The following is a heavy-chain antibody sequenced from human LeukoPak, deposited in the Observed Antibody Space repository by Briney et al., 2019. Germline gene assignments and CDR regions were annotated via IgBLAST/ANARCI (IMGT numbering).Heavy chain of an antibody. J-gene: IGHJ4*02. CDR3: AKGKGPVAAAGTGSDY. CDR2: ISSYSTYI. V-gene: IGHV3-21*04. CDR1: GFSFSDYS. Sequence: GGSLRLSSAASGFSFSDYSMNWVRQAPGKGLEWVSFISSYSTYIYYADSLKGRFTISRDNAKNSLYLQMNSLRAEDTAVYYCAKGKGPVAAAGTGSDYWGQGTLVTVSS. D-gene: IGHD6-13*01.